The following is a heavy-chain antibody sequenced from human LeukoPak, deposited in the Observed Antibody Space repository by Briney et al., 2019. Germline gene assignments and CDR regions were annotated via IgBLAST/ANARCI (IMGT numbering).Heavy chain of an antibody. CDR1: GGSISSYY. CDR3: ARVRGNYFPDY. J-gene: IGHJ4*02. Sequence: SETLSLTCTVSGGSISSYYWSWIRQPPGKALGWIGYIYYSGSTNYNPSLKSRVTISVDTSKKQFSLKLSSVTAADTAVYYCARVRGNYFPDYWGQGTLVTVSS. D-gene: IGHD4-11*01. CDR2: IYYSGST. V-gene: IGHV4-59*01.